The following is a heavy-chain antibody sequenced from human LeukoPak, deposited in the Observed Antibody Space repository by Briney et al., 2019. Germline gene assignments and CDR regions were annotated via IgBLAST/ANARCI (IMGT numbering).Heavy chain of an antibody. D-gene: IGHD3-3*02. J-gene: IGHJ4*02. Sequence: GGSLRLSCAASGFTFSTYVFHWVRQAPGKGLEWVAVIYAGGSTYYADSVKGRFTISRQNSENTLYLQMNSLRPEDTAVYYCATIRGSNYFDYWGQGALVTVSS. CDR1: GFTFSTYV. CDR3: ATIRGSNYFDY. V-gene: IGHV3-30*14. CDR2: IYAGGST.